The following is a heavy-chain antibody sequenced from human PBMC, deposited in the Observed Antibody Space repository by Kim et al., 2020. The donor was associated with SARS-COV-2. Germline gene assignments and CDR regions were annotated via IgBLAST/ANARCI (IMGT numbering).Heavy chain of an antibody. Sequence: SETLSLTCTVSGGSISSGGYYWSWIRQHPGKGLEWIGYIYYSGCTYYNPSLKSRVTISVDTTKNQFSLKLSSVTAADTAVYYCARASRGIFGVVTQFDYWGEGTLVTV. V-gene: IGHV4-31*03. CDR2: IYYSGCT. J-gene: IGHJ4*02. CDR1: GGSISSGGYY. D-gene: IGHD3-3*01. CDR3: ARASRGIFGVVTQFDY.